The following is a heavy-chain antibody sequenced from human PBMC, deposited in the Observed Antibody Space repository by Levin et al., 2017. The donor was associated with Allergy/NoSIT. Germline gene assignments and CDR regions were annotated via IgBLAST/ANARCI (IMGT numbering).Heavy chain of an antibody. CDR2: ITWDGGST. J-gene: IGHJ6*02. CDR1: GFTFDDFA. CDR3: AKGTGTNYYSGMDV. D-gene: IGHD1/OR15-1a*01. Sequence: PGGSLRLSCATSGFTFDDFAMHWVRQPPGKGLEWVSLITWDGGSTYYADSVKGRFTISRDNSKDSLYLQMNSLRGEDTAFYYCAKGTGTNYYSGMDVWGLGTTVTVSS. V-gene: IGHV3-43D*03.